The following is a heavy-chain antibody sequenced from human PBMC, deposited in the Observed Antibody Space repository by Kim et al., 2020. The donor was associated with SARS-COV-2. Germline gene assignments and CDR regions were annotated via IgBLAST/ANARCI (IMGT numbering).Heavy chain of an antibody. V-gene: IGHV3-21*01. Sequence: GGSLRLSCAASGFTFSSYSMNWVRQAPGKGLEWVSSISSSSSYIYYADSVKGRFTISRDNAKNSLYLQMNSLRAEDTAVYYCARDRYYYDSSGYPYDDAFDIWGQGTMVTVSS. CDR3: ARDRYYYDSSGYPYDDAFDI. CDR2: ISSSSSYI. J-gene: IGHJ3*02. D-gene: IGHD3-22*01. CDR1: GFTFSSYS.